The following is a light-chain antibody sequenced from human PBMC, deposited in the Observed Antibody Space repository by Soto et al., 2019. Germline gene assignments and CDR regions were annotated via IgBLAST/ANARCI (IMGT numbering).Light chain of an antibody. CDR2: DAF. Sequence: EIVLTQSPATLSLSPGERATLSCRASQSVGSYFAWYQQKPGQAPRLLIDDAFSRATGIPARFSCSGSGTDFTLTISSLEPEDFAVYFCQQRSSWPLTFGGGTMVEIK. J-gene: IGKJ4*01. V-gene: IGKV3-11*01. CDR3: QQRSSWPLT. CDR1: QSVGSY.